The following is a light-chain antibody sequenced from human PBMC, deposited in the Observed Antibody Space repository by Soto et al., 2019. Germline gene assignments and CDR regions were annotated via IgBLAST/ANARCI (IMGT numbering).Light chain of an antibody. Sequence: LAQPPSASGSPGQSVTISCTGTSSDVGGYNYVSWYQQHPGKAPKLMIYEVSKRPSGVPDRFSGSKSGNTASLTVSGLQAEDEADYYCSSYAGSNNLGVFGTGTKVTVL. J-gene: IGLJ1*01. CDR3: SSYAGSNNLGV. CDR2: EVS. V-gene: IGLV2-8*01. CDR1: SSDVGGYNY.